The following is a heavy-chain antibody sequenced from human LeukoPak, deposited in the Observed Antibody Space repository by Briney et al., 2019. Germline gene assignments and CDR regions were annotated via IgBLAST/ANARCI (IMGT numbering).Heavy chain of an antibody. V-gene: IGHV4-59*08. Sequence: SETLSLTCTVSGGSISSYYWSWIRQPPGKGLEWIGYIYYSGSTNYNPSLKSRVTISVDTSKNQFSLKLSSVTAADTAVYYCARHLMVRGVIISYYYGMDVWGQGTTVTVSS. CDR2: IYYSGST. J-gene: IGHJ6*02. CDR1: GGSISSYY. CDR3: ARHLMVRGVIISYYYGMDV. D-gene: IGHD3-10*01.